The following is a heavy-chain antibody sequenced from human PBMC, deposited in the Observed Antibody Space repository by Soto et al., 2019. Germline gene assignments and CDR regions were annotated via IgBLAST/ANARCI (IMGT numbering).Heavy chain of an antibody. CDR3: ARGSAMGPFDY. Sequence: SETLSLTCAVYGGSFSGYFWSWIRQPPGKGLEWIGEINHSGSTNYNPSLKSRVTIPVDTSKNQFSLKLSSVTAADTAVYYCARGSAMGPFDYWGQGTLVTVSS. V-gene: IGHV4-34*01. CDR1: GGSFSGYF. J-gene: IGHJ4*02. CDR2: INHSGST. D-gene: IGHD5-18*01.